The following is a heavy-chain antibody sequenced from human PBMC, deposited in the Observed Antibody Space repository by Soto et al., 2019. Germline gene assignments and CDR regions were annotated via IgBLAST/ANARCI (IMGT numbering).Heavy chain of an antibody. J-gene: IGHJ4*02. CDR3: AREVGYGDCSAALLD. CDR2: IITLFGTA. CDR1: GGTFSSHS. D-gene: IGHD4-17*01. V-gene: IGHV1-69*01. Sequence: VQLMQSGAEVKQPGSSVKVSCKASGGTFSSHSINWVRQAPGQGLEWMGGIITLFGTANYAQNFQGRVTITADQSTSTAYMELNILRSDDTAVYYCAREVGYGDCSAALLDWGQGTLVTVSS.